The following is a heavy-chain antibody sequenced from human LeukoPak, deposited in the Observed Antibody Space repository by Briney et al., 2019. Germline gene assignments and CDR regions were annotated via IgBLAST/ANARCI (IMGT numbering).Heavy chain of an antibody. D-gene: IGHD3-22*01. V-gene: IGHV3-48*01. J-gene: IGHJ3*02. CDR2: ISSSSSTI. CDR1: GFTFSSYS. Sequence: GGSLRLSCAASGFTFSSYSMNWVRQAPGKGLEWVSYISSSSSTIYYVDSVKGRFTISRDNAKNSLYLQMNSLRAEDTAVYYCVRDHHRRLYDNQARDTFDIWGQGTMVTVSS. CDR3: VRDHHRRLYDNQARDTFDI.